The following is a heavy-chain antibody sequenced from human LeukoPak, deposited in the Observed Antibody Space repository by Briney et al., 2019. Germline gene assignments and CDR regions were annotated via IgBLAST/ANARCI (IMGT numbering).Heavy chain of an antibody. D-gene: IGHD2-15*01. CDR3: AKETDCSGGSCSFYYYYYGMDV. Sequence: GRSLRLSCAASGLTFSSYGMHWVRQAPGKGLEWVAVISYDGSNKYYADSVKGRFTISRDNSKNTLYLQMNSLRAEDTAVYYCAKETDCSGGSCSFYYYYYGMDVWGKGTTVTVSS. V-gene: IGHV3-30*18. J-gene: IGHJ6*04. CDR2: ISYDGSNK. CDR1: GLTFSSYG.